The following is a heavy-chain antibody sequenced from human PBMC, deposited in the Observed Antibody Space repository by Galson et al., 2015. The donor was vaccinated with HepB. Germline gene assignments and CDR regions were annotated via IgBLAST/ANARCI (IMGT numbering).Heavy chain of an antibody. CDR2: ISGSGGST. D-gene: IGHD1-26*01. J-gene: IGHJ4*02. Sequence: SLRLSCAASGFTFSSYAMSWVRQAPGKGLEWVSAISGSGGSTYYADSVKGRFTISRDNSKNTLYLQMNSLRAEDTAVYYCARIVGATGELDYWGQGTLVTVSS. CDR3: ARIVGATGELDY. V-gene: IGHV3-23*01. CDR1: GFTFSSYA.